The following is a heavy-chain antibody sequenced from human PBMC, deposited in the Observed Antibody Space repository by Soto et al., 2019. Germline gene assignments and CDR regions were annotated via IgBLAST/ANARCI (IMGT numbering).Heavy chain of an antibody. D-gene: IGHD2-2*01. Sequence: ASVKVSCKASGYTFTSYYMHWVRQAPGQGLEWMGWINPNSGSTNYAQKFQGWVTMTRDTSISTAYMELSRLRSDDTAVYYCARSGCSSTSCYESYYYGMDVWGQGTTVTSP. CDR1: GYTFTSYY. CDR3: ARSGCSSTSCYESYYYGMDV. V-gene: IGHV1-2*04. CDR2: INPNSGST. J-gene: IGHJ6*02.